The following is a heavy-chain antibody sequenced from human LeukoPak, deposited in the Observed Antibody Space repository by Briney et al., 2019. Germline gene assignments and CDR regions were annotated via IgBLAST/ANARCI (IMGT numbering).Heavy chain of an antibody. CDR3: AKGTGVVINFHFDY. CDR1: GFTFDDYA. Sequence: PGTSLRLSCAASGFTFDDYAMHWVRQAPGKGLEWVSGISWNSGSIGYADSVKGRFTISRDNAKNSLYLQMNSLRAEDMALYYCAKGTGVVINFHFDYWGQGTLVTVSS. D-gene: IGHD3-3*01. V-gene: IGHV3-9*03. J-gene: IGHJ4*02. CDR2: ISWNSGSI.